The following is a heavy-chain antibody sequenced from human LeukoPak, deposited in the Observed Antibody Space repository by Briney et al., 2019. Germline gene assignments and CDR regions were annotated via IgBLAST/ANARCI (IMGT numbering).Heavy chain of an antibody. CDR3: ARAGGGYDR. CDR1: GGSIISYY. CDR2: IYSGST. V-gene: IGHV4-59*01. D-gene: IGHD5-12*01. Sequence: SGALSLTCTVSGGSIISYYWSWIRQPPGKGLEWIGYIYSGSTKYNPSLKSRVTISVDTSKNQFSLKLSSVTAADTAVYYCARAGGGYDRWGQGTLVTVSS. J-gene: IGHJ4*02.